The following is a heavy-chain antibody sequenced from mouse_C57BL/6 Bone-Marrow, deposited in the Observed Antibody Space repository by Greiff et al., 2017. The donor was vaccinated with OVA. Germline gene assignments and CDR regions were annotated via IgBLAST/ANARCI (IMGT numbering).Heavy chain of an antibody. CDR3: ARSTDLLVYAMDY. CDR1: GYTFTSYW. Sequence: VQLQQPGAELVRPGTSVKLSCKASGYTFTSYWMHWVKQRPGQVLEWIGVIDPSDSYTNYNQKFKGKATLTVDTSSSTAYMQLSSLTSEASAVYDGARSTDLLVYAMDYWGQGTSVTVSS. J-gene: IGHJ4*01. D-gene: IGHD2-1*01. CDR2: IDPSDSYT. V-gene: IGHV1-59*01.